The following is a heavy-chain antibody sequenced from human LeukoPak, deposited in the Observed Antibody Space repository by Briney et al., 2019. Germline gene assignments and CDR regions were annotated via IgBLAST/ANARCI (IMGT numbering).Heavy chain of an antibody. V-gene: IGHV4-59*01. Sequence: PSETLSLTCTVSGGSINSYYWSWIRQPPRKGLEWIGYVFYSGSTNYNPSLKSRVTISVDTSKHQFSLKLSSVTAADTAVYFCARHGLTSFDFWGQGTLVTVSS. D-gene: IGHD2-21*02. CDR1: GGSINSYY. J-gene: IGHJ4*02. CDR2: VFYSGST. CDR3: ARHGLTSFDF.